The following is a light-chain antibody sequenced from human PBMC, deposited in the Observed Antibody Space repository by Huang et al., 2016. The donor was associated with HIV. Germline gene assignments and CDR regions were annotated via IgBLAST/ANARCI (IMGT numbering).Light chain of an antibody. Sequence: DIQMTQSPSSLSASVGDRVTITCRASQTISNYLNWYQQNPGKAPKLLIYAASDLQSGVPSRFSGRGSGTDFTLTISSLQPEDSATYYCQQSSISPWTFGQGTRVEIK. J-gene: IGKJ1*01. V-gene: IGKV1-39*01. CDR1: QTISNY. CDR2: AAS. CDR3: QQSSISPWT.